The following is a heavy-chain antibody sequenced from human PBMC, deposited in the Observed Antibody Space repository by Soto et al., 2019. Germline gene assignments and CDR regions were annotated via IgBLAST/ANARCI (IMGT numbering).Heavy chain of an antibody. V-gene: IGHV3-43D*04. J-gene: IGHJ6*02. CDR2: ISWDGGST. CDR1: GFTFDDYA. Sequence: PGGSLRLSCAASGFTFDDYAMHWVRQAPGKGLEWVSLISWDGGSTYYADSVKGRFTISRDNSKNSLYLQMNSLRAEDTALYYCAKDITLVVPAASDYYYYGMDVWGQGTTVTVS. CDR3: AKDITLVVPAASDYYYYGMDV. D-gene: IGHD2-2*01.